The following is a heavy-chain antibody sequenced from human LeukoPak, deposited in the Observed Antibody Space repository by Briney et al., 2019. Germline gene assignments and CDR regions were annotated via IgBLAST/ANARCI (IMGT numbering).Heavy chain of an antibody. D-gene: IGHD3-9*01. Sequence: ETLSLTCTVSGGSISSSSYYWGWIRQPPGKGLEWVSVITGSGSGADYADSVKGRFTISRDNSQNTVHLQMNSLRAEDTAVYYCARGLQGYYDSLTGYYRGRYYDYWGQGTLVTVSS. CDR3: ARGLQGYYDSLTGYYRGRYYDY. CDR1: GGSISSSSYY. J-gene: IGHJ4*02. CDR2: ITGSGSGA. V-gene: IGHV3-23*01.